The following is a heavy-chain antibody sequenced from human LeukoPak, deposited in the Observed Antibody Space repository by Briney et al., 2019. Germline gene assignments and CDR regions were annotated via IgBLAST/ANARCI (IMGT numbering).Heavy chain of an antibody. V-gene: IGHV1-18*01. CDR1: GYTFTSYG. D-gene: IGHD6-19*01. CDR2: ISAYNGNT. J-gene: IGHJ4*02. Sequence: ASVKVSCKASGYTFTSYGISWVRQAPGQGLEWMGWISAYNGNTNYAQKLQGRVTMTTDTSTSTAYMELRSLRSDDTAVYYCARDRPTLAVASTIDYWGQGTLVTVSS. CDR3: ARDRPTLAVASTIDY.